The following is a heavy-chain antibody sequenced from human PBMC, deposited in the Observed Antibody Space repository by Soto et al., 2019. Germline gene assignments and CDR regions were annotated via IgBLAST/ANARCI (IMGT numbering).Heavy chain of an antibody. V-gene: IGHV3-33*01. CDR1: GFTFSNHG. Sequence: GGSLRLSCAASGFTFSNHGMHWVRQAPGKGLEWVARIYYDGSNEYYADSVKGRFTISRDNSKNTVYLQMNSLRVEDTAVYYCAREARYSSSYGLNYWGQGTLVTVSS. CDR3: AREARYSSSYGLNY. CDR2: IYYDGSNE. D-gene: IGHD6-6*01. J-gene: IGHJ4*02.